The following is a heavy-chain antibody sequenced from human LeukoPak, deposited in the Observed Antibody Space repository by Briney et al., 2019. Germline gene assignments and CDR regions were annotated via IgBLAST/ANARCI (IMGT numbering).Heavy chain of an antibody. D-gene: IGHD6-19*01. Sequence: SETLSLTCTVFGGSISSYYWSWLRQPPGKGLEWIGYIYYSGSTNYNPSLKSRVTISVDTSKNQFSLKLSSVTAADTAVYYCARQAVAETYYFDYWGQGTLVTVSS. CDR3: ARQAVAETYYFDY. CDR2: IYYSGST. CDR1: GGSISSYY. J-gene: IGHJ4*02. V-gene: IGHV4-59*08.